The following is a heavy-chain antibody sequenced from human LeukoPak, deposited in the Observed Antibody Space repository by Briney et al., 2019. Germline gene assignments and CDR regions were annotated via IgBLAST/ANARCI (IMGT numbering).Heavy chain of an antibody. Sequence: PGGSLRLSCAASGFTFISYAMTWVRQVPGKGLEWVSAISGSGDSTYYADSVKGRFTISRDNSKNTMYLQMKSLRAEDTAVYYCAKGDCRDEYNCLHIDYWGQGTLVTVSS. J-gene: IGHJ4*02. CDR2: ISGSGDST. V-gene: IGHV3-23*01. CDR1: GFTFISYA. CDR3: AKGDCRDEYNCLHIDY. D-gene: IGHD5-24*01.